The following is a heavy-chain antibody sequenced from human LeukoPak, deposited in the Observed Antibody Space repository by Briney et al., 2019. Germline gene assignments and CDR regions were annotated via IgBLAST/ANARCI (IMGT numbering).Heavy chain of an antibody. Sequence: ASVKVSCKASGYTFTGYYMHWVRQAPGQGLEWMGRINPNSGGTNYAQKFQGRVTMTRDTSISTAYMELSRLRSDDTAVYYCAKDADFWTSYYFDYWGQGTLVTVSS. V-gene: IGHV1-2*02. J-gene: IGHJ4*02. CDR1: GYTFTGYY. D-gene: IGHD3/OR15-3a*01. CDR2: INPNSGGT. CDR3: AKDADFWTSYYFDY.